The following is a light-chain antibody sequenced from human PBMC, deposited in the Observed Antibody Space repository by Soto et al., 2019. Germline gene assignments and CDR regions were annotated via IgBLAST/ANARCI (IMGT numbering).Light chain of an antibody. J-gene: IGKJ1*01. V-gene: IGKV1-33*01. CDR2: DAS. CDR3: QQYDNLSWT. CDR1: QDISNY. Sequence: DIQMTQSPSSLSTSVGDRVTITCQASQDISNYLNWYQQKPGKAPKLLIYDASNLETGVPSRFSGSGYGTDFTFTISSLQPEDIATYYCQQYDNLSWTFGQGTKVEIK.